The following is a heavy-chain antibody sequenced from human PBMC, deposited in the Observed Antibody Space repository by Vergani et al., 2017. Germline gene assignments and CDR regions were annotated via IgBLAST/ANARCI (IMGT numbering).Heavy chain of an antibody. J-gene: IGHJ3*02. D-gene: IGHD3-10*01. CDR2: IDWDDDK. Sequence: QVTLKESGPALVKPTQTLKLTCTFSGFSLSTSGMRVSWIRQPPGKALEWLARIDWDDDKFYSTSLKTRLTISKDTSKNQVVLTMTNMDPVDTATYYCARGRYYYGSGSLDAFDIWGQGTMVTVSS. V-gene: IGHV2-70*04. CDR1: GFSLSTSGMR. CDR3: ARGRYYYGSGSLDAFDI.